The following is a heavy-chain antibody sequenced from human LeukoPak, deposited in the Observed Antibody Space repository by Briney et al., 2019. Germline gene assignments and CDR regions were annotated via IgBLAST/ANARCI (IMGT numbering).Heavy chain of an antibody. CDR3: ARALMVRGVMGWFDP. CDR1: GYTFTSYG. J-gene: IGHJ5*02. Sequence: ASGMVSSTASGYTFTSYGISWVRQAPGQRLEWMGWISAYNGNTNYAQKLQGRVTMTTDTSTSTAYMELRSLRSDDTAVYYCARALMVRGVMGWFDPWGQGTLVTVS. D-gene: IGHD3-10*01. V-gene: IGHV1-18*01. CDR2: ISAYNGNT.